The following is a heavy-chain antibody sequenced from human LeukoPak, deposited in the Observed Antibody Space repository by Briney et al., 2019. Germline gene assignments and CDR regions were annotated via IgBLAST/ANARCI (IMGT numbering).Heavy chain of an antibody. CDR1: GFTFSSYS. V-gene: IGHV3-21*01. CDR2: ISSSSSYI. CDR3: AREKARYNWNLPGGMDV. Sequence: GSLRLSCAASGFTFSSYSMNWVRQAPGKGLEWVSSISSSSSYIYYADSVKGRFTISRDNAKNSLYLQMNSLRAEDTAVYYCAREKARYNWNLPGGMDVWGQGTTVTVSS. D-gene: IGHD1-7*01. J-gene: IGHJ6*02.